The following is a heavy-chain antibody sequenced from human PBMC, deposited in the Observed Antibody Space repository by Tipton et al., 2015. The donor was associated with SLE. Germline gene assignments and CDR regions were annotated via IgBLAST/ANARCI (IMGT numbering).Heavy chain of an antibody. J-gene: IGHJ6*03. CDR2: VSHSRST. CDR1: GGSFSGYA. Sequence: TLSLTCAVSGGSFSGYAWSWVRQPPGKGLEWIGEVSHSRSTNYNPSLKSRGTISLDTPNIQFSLRLSSVTAADTAVYYCARGVSGYFIYCYMDVWGKGTSVTISS. V-gene: IGHV4-34*01. CDR3: ARGVSGYFIYCYMDV. D-gene: IGHD3-16*01.